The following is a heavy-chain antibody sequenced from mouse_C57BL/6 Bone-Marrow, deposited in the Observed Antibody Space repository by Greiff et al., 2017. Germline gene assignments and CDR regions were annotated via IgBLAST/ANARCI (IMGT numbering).Heavy chain of an antibody. CDR2: ICTGGGN. Sequence: VMLVESGPGLVAPSQSLSITCTVSGFSLSSYAISWVRQPPGKGLEWLGVICTGGGNNYNSALKSRLIISKDNTKSQVFLKMNSLQTDDTTRYYGTRNDDNHRFAYWGQGTLVTVSA. J-gene: IGHJ3*01. CDR1: GFSLSSYA. V-gene: IGHV2-9-1*01. CDR3: TRNDDNHRFAY. D-gene: IGHD1-3*01.